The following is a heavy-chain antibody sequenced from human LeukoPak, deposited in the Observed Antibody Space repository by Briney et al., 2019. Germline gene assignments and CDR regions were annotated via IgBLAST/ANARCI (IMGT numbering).Heavy chain of an antibody. CDR3: ARTSRDHYGDYVPFDY. V-gene: IGHV3-74*01. CDR1: GFTFSSYW. D-gene: IGHD4-17*01. J-gene: IGHJ4*02. CDR2: INGDGSST. Sequence: GGSLRLSCAASGFTFSSYWMHWVRQAPGKGLVWVSRINGDGSSTSYADSVKGRFTISRDNAKNTLYLQMNSLRAEDTAVYYCARTSRDHYGDYVPFDYWGQGTLVTVSS.